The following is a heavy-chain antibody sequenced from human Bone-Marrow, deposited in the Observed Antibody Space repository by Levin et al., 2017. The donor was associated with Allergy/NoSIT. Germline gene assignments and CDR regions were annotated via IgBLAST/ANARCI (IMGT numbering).Heavy chain of an antibody. J-gene: IGHJ2*01. CDR3: ARRYYDILTGNRYFDL. Sequence: SETLSLTCTVSGGSISSGGYYWTWIRQHPGKGLECIAYIYFSGTTYYNPSLKSRVTISVDTSKNQFSLKLTSVTAADTAVYYCARRYYDILTGNRYFDLWGRGTLVTVSS. CDR1: GGSISSGGYY. CDR2: IYFSGTT. D-gene: IGHD3-9*01. V-gene: IGHV4-31*03.